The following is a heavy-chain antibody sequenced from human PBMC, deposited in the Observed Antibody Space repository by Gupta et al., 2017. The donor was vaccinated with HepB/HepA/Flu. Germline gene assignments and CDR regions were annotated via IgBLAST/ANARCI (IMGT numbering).Heavy chain of an antibody. CDR2: ISGSGGST. CDR1: GFTFSSSA. J-gene: IGHJ4*02. D-gene: IGHD5-18*01. CDR3: AKTPRGYSYGYRGFWDY. V-gene: IGHV3-23*01. Sequence: EVQLLESGGGLVQPGGSLRLSCAASGFTFSSSAMSWVRQAPGKGLEWVSAISGSGGSTYYADSVKGRFTISRDNSKNTLYLQMNSLRAEDTAVYYCAKTPRGYSYGYRGFWDYWGQGTLVTVSS.